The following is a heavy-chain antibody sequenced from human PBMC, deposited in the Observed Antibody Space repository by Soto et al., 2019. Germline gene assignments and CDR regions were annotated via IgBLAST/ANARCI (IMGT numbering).Heavy chain of an antibody. CDR2: ISYDGSNK. Sequence: VQLVESGGGVVQPGRSLRLSCAASGFTFSSYGMHWVRQAPGKGLEWVAVISYDGSNKYYADSVKGRFTISRDNSKNTLYLQMNSLRAEDTAVYYCAKGNQIVVVVAATFDYWGQGTLVTVSS. CDR3: AKGNQIVVVVAATFDY. J-gene: IGHJ4*02. D-gene: IGHD2-15*01. V-gene: IGHV3-30*18. CDR1: GFTFSSYG.